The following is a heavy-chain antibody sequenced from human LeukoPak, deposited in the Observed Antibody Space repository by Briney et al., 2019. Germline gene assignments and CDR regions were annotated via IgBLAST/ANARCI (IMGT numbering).Heavy chain of an antibody. CDR2: INWNGGST. V-gene: IGHV3-20*04. Sequence: GGSLRLSCAASGFTFDDYGMSWVRQAPGKGLEWVSGINWNGGSTGYADSVKGRFTISRDDAKNSLYLQMNSLRAEDTALYYCARDFGSSWSGDWFDPWGQGTLVTVSS. J-gene: IGHJ5*02. D-gene: IGHD6-13*01. CDR3: ARDFGSSWSGDWFDP. CDR1: GFTFDDYG.